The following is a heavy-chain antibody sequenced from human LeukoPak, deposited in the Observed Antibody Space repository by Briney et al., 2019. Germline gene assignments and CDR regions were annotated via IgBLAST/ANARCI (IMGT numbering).Heavy chain of an antibody. CDR3: ARHYDSSRSLFDP. D-gene: IGHD3-22*01. V-gene: IGHV4-39*01. J-gene: IGHJ5*02. Sequence: PSETLSLTCTVSGGSISSSSYHWGWIRQPPGTGLEWIGSIYYSGSTYYNPSLKSRVTISVDTSKNQFSLKLSSVTAADTAVYSCARHYDSSRSLFDPWGQGTLVTVSS. CDR2: IYYSGST. CDR1: GGSISSSSYH.